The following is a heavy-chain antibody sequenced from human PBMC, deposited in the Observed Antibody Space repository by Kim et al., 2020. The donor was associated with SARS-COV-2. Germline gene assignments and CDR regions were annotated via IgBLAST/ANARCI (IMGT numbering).Heavy chain of an antibody. CDR3: ATDGVGVLPGDAFDV. J-gene: IGHJ3*01. Sequence: ADSGKGRFTISRDNAKNSLYLQMNSLRDEYTAVYYWATDGVGVLPGDAFDVWGQGTMVTVSS. D-gene: IGHD3-3*01. V-gene: IGHV3-48*02.